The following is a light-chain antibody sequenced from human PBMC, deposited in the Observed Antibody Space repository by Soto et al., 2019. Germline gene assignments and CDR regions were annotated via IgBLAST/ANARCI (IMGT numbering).Light chain of an antibody. CDR2: EVT. V-gene: IGLV2-14*01. CDR1: SSGVGSYDY. Sequence: QSALTQPPSASGSPGQSVTISCTGTSSGVGSYDYVSWYQQLPGKAPRLIIYEVTNRPSGVSDRFSGSKSDNTASLTLSGLQADDEADYYCSSYTTGNTVIFGGGTKLTVL. J-gene: IGLJ2*01. CDR3: SSYTTGNTVI.